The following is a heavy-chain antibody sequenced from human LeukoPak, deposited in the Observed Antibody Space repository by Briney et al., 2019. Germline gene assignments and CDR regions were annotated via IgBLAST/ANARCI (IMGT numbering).Heavy chain of an antibody. J-gene: IGHJ3*02. Sequence: SETLSLTCTVSGGSISSGSYYWSRIRQPAGKGLEWIGRIYTSGSTNYNPSLKSRVTISVDTSKNQFSLKLSSVTAADTAVYYCTSGNYYDDAFDIWGQGTMVTVSS. CDR1: GGSISSGSYY. V-gene: IGHV4-61*02. CDR2: IYTSGST. CDR3: TSGNYYDDAFDI. D-gene: IGHD1-26*01.